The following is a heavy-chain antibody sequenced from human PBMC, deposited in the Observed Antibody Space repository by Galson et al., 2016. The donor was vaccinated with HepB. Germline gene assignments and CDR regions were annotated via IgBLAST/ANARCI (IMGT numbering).Heavy chain of an antibody. CDR3: ARYNYDFWSGYLFDY. Sequence: SVKVSCKASGYTFTGYYMHWVRQAPGQGLERMGWINPNSGGTNYAQKFQGRVTMTRDTSISTAYMELSRLRSDDTAVYYCARYNYDFWSGYLFDYWGQGTLVTVSS. CDR2: INPNSGGT. CDR1: GYTFTGYY. J-gene: IGHJ4*02. V-gene: IGHV1-2*02. D-gene: IGHD3-3*01.